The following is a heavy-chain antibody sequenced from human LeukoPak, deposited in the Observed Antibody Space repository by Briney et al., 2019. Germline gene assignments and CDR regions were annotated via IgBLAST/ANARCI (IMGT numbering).Heavy chain of an antibody. CDR3: ARDSYGGASGIEY. J-gene: IGHJ4*02. CDR1: EYTFTTYA. V-gene: IGHV1-3*03. Sequence: ASVKVSCKASEYTFTTYAMHWVRQAPGQRLEWMGWINAGTGNTKYSQEFHNRVTITRDTSATTLYMELSSLRSEDMAVYYCARDSYGGASGIEYWGQGTLVTVSS. D-gene: IGHD2-21*01. CDR2: INAGTGNT.